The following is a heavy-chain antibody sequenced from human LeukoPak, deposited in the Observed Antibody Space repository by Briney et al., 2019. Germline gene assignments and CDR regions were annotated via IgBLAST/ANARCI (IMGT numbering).Heavy chain of an antibody. CDR1: GYTFTSYY. CDR2: INPSGGST. Sequence: ASVKVSCKASGYTFTSYYMHWVRQAPGQGLEWMGIINPSGGSTSYAQKFQGRVTMTRDTSTSTVYMELSSLRSADTAVYYCARRVGGYGDYDDALDIWGQGTMVTVSS. CDR3: ARRVGGYGDYDDALDI. V-gene: IGHV1-46*01. D-gene: IGHD4-17*01. J-gene: IGHJ3*02.